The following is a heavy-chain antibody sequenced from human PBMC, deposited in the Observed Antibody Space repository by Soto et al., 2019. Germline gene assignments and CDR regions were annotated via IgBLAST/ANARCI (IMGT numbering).Heavy chain of an antibody. CDR1: GFTFSSYA. D-gene: IGHD1-26*01. Sequence: GGSLRLSCAASGFTFSSYAMHWVRQAPGKGLEWVAVISYDGSNKYYADSVKGRFTISRDNSKNTLYLQMNSLRAEDTAVYYCARGLLWELLGARLIPADQYDYWGQGTLVTVSS. CDR3: ARGLLWELLGARLIPADQYDY. V-gene: IGHV3-30-3*01. CDR2: ISYDGSNK. J-gene: IGHJ4*02.